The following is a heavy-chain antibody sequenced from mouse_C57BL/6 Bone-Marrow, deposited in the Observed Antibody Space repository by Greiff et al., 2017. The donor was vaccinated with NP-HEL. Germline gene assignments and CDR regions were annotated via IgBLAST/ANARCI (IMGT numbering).Heavy chain of an antibody. CDR2: INPSTGGT. J-gene: IGHJ3*01. CDR3: ASLLSAWFAY. CDR1: GYSFTGYY. D-gene: IGHD2-3*01. Sequence: VQLQQSGPELVKPGASVKISCKASGYSFTGYYMNWVKQSPEKSLEWIGEINPSTGGTTYNQKFKAKATLTVDKSSSTAYMQLKSLTSEDSAVYYCASLLSAWFAYWGQGTLVTVSA. V-gene: IGHV1-42*01.